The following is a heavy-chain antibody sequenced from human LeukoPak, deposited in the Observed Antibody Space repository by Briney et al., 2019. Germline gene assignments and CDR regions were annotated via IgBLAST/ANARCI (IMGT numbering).Heavy chain of an antibody. CDR3: ARSITMVRGVIDWFDP. CDR2: MNPNSGNT. Sequence: ASVKVSCKASGYTFTIYDINWVRQATGQGLEWMGWMNPNSGNTGYAQKFQGRVTMTRNTSISTAYMELSSLRSEDTAVYYCARSITMVRGVIDWFDPWGQGTLVTVSS. CDR1: GYTFTIYD. V-gene: IGHV1-8*01. J-gene: IGHJ5*02. D-gene: IGHD3-10*01.